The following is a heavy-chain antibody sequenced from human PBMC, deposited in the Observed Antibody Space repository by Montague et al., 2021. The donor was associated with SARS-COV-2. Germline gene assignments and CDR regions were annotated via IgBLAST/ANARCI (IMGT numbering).Heavy chain of an antibody. CDR2: INHSGST. J-gene: IGHJ6*03. Sequence: SETLSLTCAVYGGSFSGYYWSWIRQPPGKGLEWIGEINHSGSTNYNPSLKSRVTISVDTSKNQFSLKLNSVTAADTAVYYCARVPFYYYYYMDVWGKGTTVTVSS. CDR1: GGSFSGYY. CDR3: ARVPFYYYYYMDV. V-gene: IGHV4-34*01.